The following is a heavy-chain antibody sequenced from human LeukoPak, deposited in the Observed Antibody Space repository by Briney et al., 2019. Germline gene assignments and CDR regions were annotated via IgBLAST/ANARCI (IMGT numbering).Heavy chain of an antibody. J-gene: IGHJ3*02. CDR3: ARETRDDYDDAFDI. CDR2: ISAYNGNT. D-gene: IGHD5-24*01. Sequence: GASVKVSCKASGYTFTSYGISWVRQAPGQGLEWMGWISAYNGNTNYAQKLRGRVTMTTDTSTSTAYMELRSLRSDDTAVYYCARETRDDYDDAFDIWGQGTMVTVSS. V-gene: IGHV1-18*01. CDR1: GYTFTSYG.